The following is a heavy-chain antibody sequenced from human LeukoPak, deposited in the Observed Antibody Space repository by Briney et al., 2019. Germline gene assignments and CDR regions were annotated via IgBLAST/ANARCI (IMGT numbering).Heavy chain of an antibody. Sequence: ASVKVSCKASGYTFTDYYMHWVRQAPGQGLEWMGWMDPKSGEANHAQKFQGRVIMTRDTSINTAYMELSRLRSDDTAVYYCALEVYYSDNSAFDYWGQGTLVTVSS. CDR1: GYTFTDYY. J-gene: IGHJ4*02. V-gene: IGHV1-2*02. CDR3: ALEVYYSDNSAFDY. CDR2: MDPKSGEA. D-gene: IGHD3-22*01.